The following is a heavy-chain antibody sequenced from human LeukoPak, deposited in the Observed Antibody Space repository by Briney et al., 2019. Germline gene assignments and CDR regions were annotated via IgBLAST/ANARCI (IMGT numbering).Heavy chain of an antibody. D-gene: IGHD6-13*01. CDR3: ARYFDSSSWHWFDP. CDR1: GYSFTSYW. Sequence: GESLKISCKGSGYSFTSYWIGWVRQMPGQGLEWRGIIYPGDSDTRYSPPFQGQVTISADKSISTAYLQWSSLKAADTAMYYCARYFDSSSWHWFDPWGQGTLVTVSS. J-gene: IGHJ5*02. CDR2: IYPGDSDT. V-gene: IGHV5-51*01.